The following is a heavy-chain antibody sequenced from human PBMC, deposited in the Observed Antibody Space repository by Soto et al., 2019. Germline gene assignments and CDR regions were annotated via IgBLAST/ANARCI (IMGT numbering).Heavy chain of an antibody. D-gene: IGHD1-26*01. CDR1: ESTVRRDW. V-gene: IGHV3-7*04. CDR3: SGGVGDAF. Sequence: PGGSLRLSCAISESTVRRDWMNWVRQAPGKGLEWVAHTNPDGSEKYYADSVKGRFTITRDNANNLLYLQMNSLRVGDTAMYYCSGGVGDAFWGQGTLVTVSS. CDR2: TNPDGSEK. J-gene: IGHJ4*02.